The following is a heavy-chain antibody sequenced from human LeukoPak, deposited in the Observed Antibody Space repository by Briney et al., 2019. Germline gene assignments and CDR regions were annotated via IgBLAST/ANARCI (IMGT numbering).Heavy chain of an antibody. Sequence: GSLRLSCAASGFTFSDYYMSWIRQAPGKGLEWVSYISSSSSYTNYADSVKGRFTISRDNAKNSLYLQMNSLRAEDTAVYYCARVRSYGSYYFDYWGQGTLVTVSS. J-gene: IGHJ4*02. CDR3: ARVRSYGSYYFDY. CDR1: GFTFSDYY. CDR2: ISSSSSYT. V-gene: IGHV3-11*06. D-gene: IGHD5-18*01.